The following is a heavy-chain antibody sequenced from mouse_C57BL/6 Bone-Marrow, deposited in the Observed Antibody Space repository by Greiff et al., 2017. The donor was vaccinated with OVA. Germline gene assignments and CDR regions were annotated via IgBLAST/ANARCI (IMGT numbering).Heavy chain of an antibody. CDR3: ARSGWSSYWYFDV. V-gene: IGHV1-52*01. CDR2: IDPSDSET. Sequence: QVQLQQPGAELVRPGSSVKLSCKASGYTFTRYWMHWVKQRPIQGLEWIGNIDPSDSETHYNQKFKDKATLTVDKSSSTAYMQLSSLTSEDSAVYYCARSGWSSYWYFDVWGTGTTVTVSS. J-gene: IGHJ1*03. D-gene: IGHD2-3*01. CDR1: GYTFTRYW.